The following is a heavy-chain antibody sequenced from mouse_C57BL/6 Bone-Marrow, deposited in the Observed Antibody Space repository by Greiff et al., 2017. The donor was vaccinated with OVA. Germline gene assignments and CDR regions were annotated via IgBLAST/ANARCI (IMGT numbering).Heavy chain of an antibody. CDR2: ISSGGSYT. J-gene: IGHJ2*01. Sequence: EVQGVESGGDLVKPGGSLKLSCAASGFTFSSYGMSWVRQTPDKRLEWVATISSGGSYTYYPDSVKGRITISRDNAKNTLYLQMSSLKSEDTAMYYCARHYYGSSYYWGQGTTRTVSS. D-gene: IGHD1-1*01. CDR3: ARHYYGSSYY. CDR1: GFTFSSYG. V-gene: IGHV5-6*01.